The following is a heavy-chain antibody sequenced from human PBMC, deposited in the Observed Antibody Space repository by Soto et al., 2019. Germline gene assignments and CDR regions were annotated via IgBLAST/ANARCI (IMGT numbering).Heavy chain of an antibody. D-gene: IGHD2-15*01. CDR3: ARDLWGYCSGGSCYHWFDP. Sequence: PSETLSLTCTVSGGSISSYYWSWIRQPPGKGLEWIGYIYYSGSTNYNPSLKSRVTISVDTSKNQFSLKLSSVTAADTAVYYCARDLWGYCSGGSCYHWFDPWGQGTLVTVSS. CDR2: IYYSGST. V-gene: IGHV4-59*01. CDR1: GGSISSYY. J-gene: IGHJ5*02.